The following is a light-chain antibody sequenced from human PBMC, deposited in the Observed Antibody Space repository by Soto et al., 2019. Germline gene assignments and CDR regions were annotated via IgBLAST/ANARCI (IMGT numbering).Light chain of an antibody. CDR3: CSYAGSSTVV. CDR1: SSDVGSYNL. CDR2: EGS. V-gene: IGLV2-23*01. J-gene: IGLJ2*01. Sequence: QSALTQPASVSGSTGQSITISCTGTSSDVGSYNLVSWYQQHPGKAPKLMIYEGSKRPSGVSNRFSGSKSGNTASLTIYGLHAEDEADYYCCSYAGSSTVVFGGGTKLTVL.